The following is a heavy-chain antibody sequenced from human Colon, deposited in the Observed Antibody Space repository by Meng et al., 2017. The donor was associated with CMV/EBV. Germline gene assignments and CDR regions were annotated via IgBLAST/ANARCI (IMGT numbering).Heavy chain of an antibody. CDR1: GLTLNSNA. CDR2: ISYDGGDI. J-gene: IGHJ6*02. CDR3: ARALSGDGMDV. Sequence: GESLKISCAVSGLTLNSNAMHWVRQAPGKGLEWLALISYDGGDIYYADSVKGRFTISRDNAKKSLFLQMNSLRGEDTAVYYCARALSGDGMDVWGQGTTVTVSS. D-gene: IGHD3-10*01. V-gene: IGHV3-30*04.